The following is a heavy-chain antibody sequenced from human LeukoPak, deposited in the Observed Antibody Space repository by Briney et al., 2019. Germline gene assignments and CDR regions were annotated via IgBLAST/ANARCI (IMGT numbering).Heavy chain of an antibody. CDR1: GYTFTSYG. Sequence: GASVKVSCKASGYTFTSYGISWVRQAPGQGLEWMGRIIPILGIANYAQKFQGKVTITADKSTSTAYMELSSLRSEDTAVYYCARDGVVVVAALYYYGMDVWGQGTTVTVSS. V-gene: IGHV1-69*04. CDR3: ARDGVVVVAALYYYGMDV. D-gene: IGHD2-15*01. J-gene: IGHJ6*02. CDR2: IIPILGIA.